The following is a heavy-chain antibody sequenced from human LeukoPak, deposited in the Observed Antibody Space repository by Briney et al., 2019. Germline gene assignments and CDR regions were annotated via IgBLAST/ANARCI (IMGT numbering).Heavy chain of an antibody. CDR1: RGTFSKYA. CDR2: IIPILNIT. J-gene: IGHJ4*02. CDR3: ARDDDRAREIDY. V-gene: IGHV1-69*04. Sequence: SVTVSCKASRGTFSKYAISWVRQAPGQGLEWMGRIIPILNITHYAQKFQGRVTIAADKSTSTAYMELSSLRSEDTAVYYCARDDDRAREIDYWGQGTLVTVSS. D-gene: IGHD3-22*01.